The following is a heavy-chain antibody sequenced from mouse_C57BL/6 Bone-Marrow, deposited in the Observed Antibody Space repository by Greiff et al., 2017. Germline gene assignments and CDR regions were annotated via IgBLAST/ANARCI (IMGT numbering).Heavy chain of an antibody. V-gene: IGHV1-4*01. D-gene: IGHD1-1*01. J-gene: IGHJ4*01. CDR3: ARWDYGSSYNYAMDY. Sequence: SGAELARPGASVKMSCKASGYTFTSYTMHWVKQRPGQGLEWIGYINPSSGYTKYNQKFKDKATLTADKSSSTAYMQLSSLTSEDSAVYYCARWDYGSSYNYAMDYWGQGTSVTVSS. CDR2: INPSSGYT. CDR1: GYTFTSYT.